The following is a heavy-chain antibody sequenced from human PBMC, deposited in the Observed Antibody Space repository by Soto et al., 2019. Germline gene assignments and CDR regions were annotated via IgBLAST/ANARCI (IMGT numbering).Heavy chain of an antibody. CDR2: IKSKTDGGTT. J-gene: IGHJ4*02. V-gene: IGHV3-15*01. CDR3: TTDPAPYSSGWSNRDY. CDR1: GFTFSNAW. Sequence: GGSLRLSCAASGFTFSNAWMGWVRQAPGKGLEWVGRIKSKTDGGTTDYAAPVKGRFTISRDDSKNTLYLQMNSLKTEDTAVYYCTTDPAPYSSGWSNRDYWGQGTLVTVSS. D-gene: IGHD6-19*01.